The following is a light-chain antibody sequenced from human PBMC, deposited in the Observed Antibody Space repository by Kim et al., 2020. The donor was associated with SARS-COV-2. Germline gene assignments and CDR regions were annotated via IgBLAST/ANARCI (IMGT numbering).Light chain of an antibody. CDR2: KAS. CDR3: QKYNNDPLT. V-gene: IGKV1-5*03. J-gene: IGKJ4*01. Sequence: DIQMTQSPSTLSASVGDRVTITCRASQSISSWLAWYQQKPGKAPKLLIYKASSLESGVPSRFSGSGSGTEFTLTISSLQPDDFATYSSQKYNNDPLTFCGGTQVDIK. CDR1: QSISSW.